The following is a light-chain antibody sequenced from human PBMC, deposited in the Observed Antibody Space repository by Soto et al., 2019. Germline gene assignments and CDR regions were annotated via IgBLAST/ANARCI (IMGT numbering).Light chain of an antibody. CDR1: NTDVGGYDR. V-gene: IGLV2-14*01. CDR3: FSYIPGTSTHWV. J-gene: IGLJ3*02. CDR2: EVD. Sequence: QSALTPPASVSGSPGQSITISCIGTNTDVGGYDRVSWYQHHPGKAPKLLIFEVDNRPSGVADRVSGSKSGDTASLTISGLEAEDEADYDCFSYIPGTSTHWVFGGGTKLTVL.